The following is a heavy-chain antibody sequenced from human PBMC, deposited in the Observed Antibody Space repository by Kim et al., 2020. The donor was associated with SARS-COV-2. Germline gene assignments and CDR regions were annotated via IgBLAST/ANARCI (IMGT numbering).Heavy chain of an antibody. CDR2: ISSSSSYI. CDR3: ARVLGYYDSSGYYAVGDY. V-gene: IGHV3-21*01. D-gene: IGHD3-22*01. CDR1: GFTFSSYS. Sequence: GGSLRLSCAASGFTFSSYSMNWVRQAPGKGLEWVSFISSSSSYIYYADSVKGRFTISRDNSKNTLYLQMNSLRAEDTAVYYCARVLGYYDSSGYYAVGDYWGEGKLFTASP. J-gene: IGHJ4*02.